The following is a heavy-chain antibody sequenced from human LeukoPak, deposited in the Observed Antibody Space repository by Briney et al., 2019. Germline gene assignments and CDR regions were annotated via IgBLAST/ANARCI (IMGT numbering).Heavy chain of an antibody. Sequence: GGSLRLACAASGFTFSSYSMNWVRQAPGKGLEWISYIISSSNTIYYADSVKGRFTISRDNAKNSLYLQMNSLRAEDTAVYYCARDRNYDFWSAQSAGDGMDVWGQGTTVTVSS. CDR3: ARDRNYDFWSAQSAGDGMDV. D-gene: IGHD3-3*01. CDR2: IISSSNTI. V-gene: IGHV3-48*01. CDR1: GFTFSSYS. J-gene: IGHJ6*02.